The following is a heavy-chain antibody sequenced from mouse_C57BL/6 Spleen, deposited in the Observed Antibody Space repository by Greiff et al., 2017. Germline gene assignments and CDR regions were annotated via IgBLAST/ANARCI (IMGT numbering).Heavy chain of an antibody. Sequence: EVHLVESGPELVKPGASVKISCKASGYSFTGYYMHWVKQSSEKSLEWIGEINPSTGGTSYNQKFKGKATLTVDKSSSTAYMQLKSLTSEDSAVYYCARFDYDPFDYWGQGTTLTVSS. CDR2: INPSTGGT. CDR3: ARFDYDPFDY. J-gene: IGHJ2*01. CDR1: GYSFTGYY. V-gene: IGHV1-43*01. D-gene: IGHD2-4*01.